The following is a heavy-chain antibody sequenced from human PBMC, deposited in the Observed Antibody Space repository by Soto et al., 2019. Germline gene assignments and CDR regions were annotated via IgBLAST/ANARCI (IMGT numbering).Heavy chain of an antibody. CDR1: GGSVSVYY. CDR3: ARGVGSSPPQY. Sequence: WETLSLTCTISGGSVSVYYWSWIRQSTGQGLEWIGYIYASGSPYYNPSLRSRVTISADTSKNQISLKLTSPTAADTAVYYCARGVGSSPPQYWGRGTLVTVSS. V-gene: IGHV4-59*02. CDR2: IYASGSP. J-gene: IGHJ4*02. D-gene: IGHD1-26*01.